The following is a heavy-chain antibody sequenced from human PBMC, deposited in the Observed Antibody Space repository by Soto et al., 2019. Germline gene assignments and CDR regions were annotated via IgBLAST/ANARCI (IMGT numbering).Heavy chain of an antibody. CDR3: ASGLDFWRTDAFDI. Sequence: GASVKVSCKASGYTFTSSDINWVRQATGQGLEWMGWMNPNSGNTGYAQKFQGRVTMTRNTSISTAYMELSSLRSEDTAVYYCASGLDFWRTDAFDIWGQGTMVTVSS. V-gene: IGHV1-8*01. D-gene: IGHD3-3*01. CDR2: MNPNSGNT. J-gene: IGHJ3*02. CDR1: GYTFTSSD.